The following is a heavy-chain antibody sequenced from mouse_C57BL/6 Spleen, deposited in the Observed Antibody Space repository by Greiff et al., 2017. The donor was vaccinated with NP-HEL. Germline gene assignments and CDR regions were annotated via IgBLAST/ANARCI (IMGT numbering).Heavy chain of an antibody. CDR3: ARTDYGSSPGD. CDR2: ISSGSSTI. V-gene: IGHV5-17*01. J-gene: IGHJ3*01. CDR1: GFTFSDYG. D-gene: IGHD1-1*01. Sequence: EVKVVDSGGGLVKPGGSLKLSCAASGFTFSDYGMLLVRQAPEKGLEWVSYISSGSSTIYYADTVKGRFTISRDNAKNTLFLQMTSLRSEDTSMYYWARTDYGSSPGDWGQGTLVTVSA.